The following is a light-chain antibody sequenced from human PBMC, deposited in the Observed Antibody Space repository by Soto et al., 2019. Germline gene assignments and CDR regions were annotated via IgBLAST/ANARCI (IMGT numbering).Light chain of an antibody. CDR1: QSVSGN. J-gene: IGKJ1*01. CDR2: GAS. CDR3: QQFNSWPRT. Sequence: IVMTQSPATVSGSPGERVTLSCRASQSVSGNVAWYHQKPGQPPRLLVYGASTTANDIPARFFGSGSETDFTLTITRLQSEDFGIYYCQQFNSWPRTFGQGTKVEIK. V-gene: IGKV3-15*01.